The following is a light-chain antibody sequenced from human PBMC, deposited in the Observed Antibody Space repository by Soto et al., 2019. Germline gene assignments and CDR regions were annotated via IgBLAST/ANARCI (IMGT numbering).Light chain of an antibody. J-gene: IGLJ1*01. CDR2: DVS. V-gene: IGLV2-14*01. CDR1: GSDVGAYNY. CDR3: ESYTSSSTYV. Sequence: QSALTQPASVSGSPGQSITISCSGTGSDVGAYNYVSWYQQHPAKAPKLMIYDVSNPPSGVSDRFAGSKSGNTAFLTIWVLQAEDDADYYCESYTSSSTYVFGSGTKLTVL.